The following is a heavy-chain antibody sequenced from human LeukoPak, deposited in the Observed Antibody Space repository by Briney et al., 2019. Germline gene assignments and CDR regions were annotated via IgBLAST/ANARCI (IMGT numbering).Heavy chain of an antibody. CDR2: VDPEDGET. Sequence: GASVKVSCKASGYTFTDYYMHWVQQAPGKGLEWMGRVDPEDGETIYAEKFQGRVTITADTSTDTAYMELSSLRSEDTAVYYCATSYTVLRFLEWLSGHYYMDVWGKGTTVTVSS. CDR3: ATSYTVLRFLEWLSGHYYMDV. D-gene: IGHD3-3*01. CDR1: GYTFTDYY. J-gene: IGHJ6*03. V-gene: IGHV1-69-2*01.